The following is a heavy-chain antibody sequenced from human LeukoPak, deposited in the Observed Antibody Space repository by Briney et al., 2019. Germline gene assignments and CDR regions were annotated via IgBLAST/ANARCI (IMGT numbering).Heavy chain of an antibody. CDR3: VRKNQDFNAAFDI. V-gene: IGHV3-53*01. CDR2: TYSDGNT. J-gene: IGHJ3*02. D-gene: IGHD1-14*01. CDR1: GCTVSNNY. Sequence: GGSLRLSCTASGCTVSNNYMSWVRLPPGKGLEWVSITYSDGNTNYAVSVKGRFNISRDTSQNTLSLQMNSLRAEDTAVYYCVRKNQDFNAAFDIWGQGTVVTVSS.